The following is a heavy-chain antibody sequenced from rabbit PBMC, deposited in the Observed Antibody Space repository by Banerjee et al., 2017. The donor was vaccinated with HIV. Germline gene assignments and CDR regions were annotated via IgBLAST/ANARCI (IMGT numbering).Heavy chain of an antibody. CDR1: GFTLSSGW. V-gene: IGHV1S45*01. J-gene: IGHJ4*01. CDR2: IYTGSGRT. CDR3: ARDYFDL. Sequence: QEQLVESGGGLVKPGASLTLTCKASGFTLSSGWIFWVRQAPGKGLEWIGCIYTGSGRTYYASWARGRFTISKTSSTTVTLQMTSLTAADTATYFCARDYFDLWGQGTLVTVS.